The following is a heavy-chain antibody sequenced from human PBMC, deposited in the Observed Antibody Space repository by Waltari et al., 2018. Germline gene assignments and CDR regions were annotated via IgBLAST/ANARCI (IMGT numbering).Heavy chain of an antibody. D-gene: IGHD6-19*01. CDR3: ARGRWLVPDY. CDR2: ISYDGSNK. V-gene: IGHV3-30*01. J-gene: IGHJ4*02. Sequence: QVQLVESGGGVVQPRRSLRLSCAAPGFTFRSSAMHRVRQAPGKGLEWVAVISYDGSNKYYADSVKGRFTISRDNSKNTLYLQMNSLRAEDTAVYYCARGRWLVPDYWGQGTLVTVSS. CDR1: GFTFRSSA.